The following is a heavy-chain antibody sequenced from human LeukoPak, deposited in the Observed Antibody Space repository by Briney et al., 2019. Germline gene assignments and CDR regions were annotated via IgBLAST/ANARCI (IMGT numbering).Heavy chain of an antibody. CDR2: IRYDDITK. V-gene: IGHV3-30*02. CDR3: AKNGYCSSTSCYARYYYYMDV. D-gene: IGHD2-2*01. Sequence: GGSLRLSCAASGFTFSNYGMHWVRQAPGKGLEWVAFIRYDDITKYYVDSVKGRFTISRDNSKNTLYLQMNSLRAEDTAVYYCAKNGYCSSTSCYARYYYYMDVWGKGTTVTVSS. CDR1: GFTFSNYG. J-gene: IGHJ6*03.